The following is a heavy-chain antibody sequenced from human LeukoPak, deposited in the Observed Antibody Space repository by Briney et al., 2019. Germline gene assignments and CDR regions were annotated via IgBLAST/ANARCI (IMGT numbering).Heavy chain of an antibody. J-gene: IGHJ2*01. CDR2: IYHSGST. CDR3: ARDRVGGDYGLYFDL. CDR1: GGSISSGGYS. V-gene: IGHV4-30-2*01. D-gene: IGHD4-17*01. Sequence: PSQTLSLTCAVPGGSISSGGYSWSWIRQPPGKGLEWIGYIYHSGSTYYNPSLKSRVTISVDRSKNQFSLKLSSVTAADTAVYYCARDRVGGDYGLYFDLWGRGTLVTVSS.